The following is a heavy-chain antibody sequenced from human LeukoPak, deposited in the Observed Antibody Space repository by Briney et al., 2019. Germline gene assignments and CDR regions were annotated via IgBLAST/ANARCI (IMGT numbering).Heavy chain of an antibody. V-gene: IGHV2-70*04. CDR1: GFSLSTSGIR. CDR3: ARVTMVATIDY. J-gene: IGHJ4*02. Sequence: ESGPALVKPTQTLTLTCTFSGFSLSTSGIRVSWIPQPPGKALEWLARIDWDDDKFYSTSLKTRLTISKDTSKNQVVLTITNMDPGYTATYYCARVTMVATIDYWGEGTQVTVSS. D-gene: IGHD4/OR15-4a*01. CDR2: IDWDDDK.